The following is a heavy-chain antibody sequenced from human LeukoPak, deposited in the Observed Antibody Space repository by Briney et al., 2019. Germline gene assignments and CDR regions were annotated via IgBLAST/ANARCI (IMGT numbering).Heavy chain of an antibody. CDR2: IYGSTSA. CDR1: GFPVSSNY. D-gene: IGHD4-17*01. V-gene: IGHV3-66*01. J-gene: IGHJ4*02. CDR3: ARLNFGDDY. Sequence: GGSLRLSCAASGFPVSSNYINWVRQSPGKGLEWVSLIYGSTSADYADSVKGRFTISRDTSMNTVYLQMNSLRAEDTAVYYCARLNFGDDYWGRGTLVTVSS.